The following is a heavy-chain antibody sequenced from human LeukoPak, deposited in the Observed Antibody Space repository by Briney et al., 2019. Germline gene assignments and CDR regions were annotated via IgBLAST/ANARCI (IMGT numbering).Heavy chain of an antibody. D-gene: IGHD6-19*01. V-gene: IGHV3-66*01. Sequence: GGSLRLSCAASGFTVTSNYMNWVRQAPGKGLEWVSVIYTSGNTYYADSVKGRFTISRDISKNTLYLQMNSLRAEDTAVYYCARGGSGWYLYDSWGQGTLVTVSS. CDR3: ARGGSGWYLYDS. J-gene: IGHJ4*02. CDR1: GFTVTSNY. CDR2: IYTSGNT.